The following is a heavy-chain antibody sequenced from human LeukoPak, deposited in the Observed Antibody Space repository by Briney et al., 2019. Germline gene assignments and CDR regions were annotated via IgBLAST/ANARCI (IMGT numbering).Heavy chain of an antibody. CDR1: GFIFDDYG. J-gene: IGHJ4*02. V-gene: IGHV3-20*04. Sequence: GGSLRLSCAASGFIFDDYGMSWVRQAPGKGLEWVSGIAWNGGSTGYADSVQGRFTISRDNAKNSLYLQMNSLRAEDTAVYYCARRSRDGWYFDYWGQGTLVTVSS. CDR2: IAWNGGST. D-gene: IGHD5-24*01. CDR3: ARRSRDGWYFDY.